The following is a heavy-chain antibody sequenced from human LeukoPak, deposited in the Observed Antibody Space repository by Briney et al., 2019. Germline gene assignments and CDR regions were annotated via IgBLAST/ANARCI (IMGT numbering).Heavy chain of an antibody. Sequence: GGSLRLSCAGSGFIFNNYAMHWVRQPPGKGLEWVSGISWSSGSIDYADSVRGRFTISRDNAKNSLYLQMNSLRVEDTAFYYCAKGNRRHYTSGPNPDSLHWGQGALVTVSS. V-gene: IGHV3-9*01. J-gene: IGHJ4*02. CDR3: AKGNRRHYTSGPNPDSLH. CDR2: ISWSSGSI. D-gene: IGHD6-19*01. CDR1: GFIFNNYA.